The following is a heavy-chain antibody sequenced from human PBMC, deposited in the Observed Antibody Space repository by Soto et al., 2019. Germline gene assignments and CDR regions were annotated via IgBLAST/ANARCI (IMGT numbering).Heavy chain of an antibody. CDR1: GGSMSSYY. CDR3: ARRGYGPGFPYYYGMDV. Sequence: SETLSLTCTVSGGSMSSYYWSWTRQPPGKGLEWIGYIYYSGSTNYNPSLTSRVTMSVDTPKNQFSLKLSSVTAADTAVYYCARRGYGPGFPYYYGMDVWGQGTTVTVSS. CDR2: IYYSGST. J-gene: IGHJ6*02. D-gene: IGHD3-10*01. V-gene: IGHV4-59*01.